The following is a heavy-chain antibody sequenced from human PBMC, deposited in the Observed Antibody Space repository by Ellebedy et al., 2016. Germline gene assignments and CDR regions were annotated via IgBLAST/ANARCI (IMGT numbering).Heavy chain of an antibody. V-gene: IGHV3-23*01. J-gene: IGHJ4*02. CDR1: GFTFSSYA. CDR2: ISGSGGST. Sequence: GESLKISXAASGFTFSSYAMHWVRQAPGKGLEWVSAISGSGGSTYYADSVKGRFTISRDNSKNTLYLQMNSLRAEDTAVYYCAKVRVAERHFDYWGQGTLVTVSS. CDR3: AKVRVAERHFDY. D-gene: IGHD1-1*01.